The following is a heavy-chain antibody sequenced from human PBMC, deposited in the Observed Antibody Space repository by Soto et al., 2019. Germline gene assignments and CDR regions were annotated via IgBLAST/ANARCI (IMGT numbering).Heavy chain of an antibody. CDR2: VTGGCHTT. Sequence: GGTLRVQCSACGITYSRHALSWVRQAQGKGLEWVSTVTGGCHTTYNADSVNGRFTISRDNSKNTLYLQMNNLRAEDTAIYYCASCSGDLYVCGRDRWGTGP. D-gene: IGHD3-16*01. CDR1: GITYSRHA. J-gene: IGHJ6*03. V-gene: IGHV3-23*01. CDR3: ASCSGDLYVCGRDR.